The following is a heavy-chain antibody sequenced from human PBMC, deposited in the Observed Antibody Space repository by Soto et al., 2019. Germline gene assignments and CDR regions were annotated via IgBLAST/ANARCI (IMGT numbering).Heavy chain of an antibody. Sequence: QVQLVQSGAEVKKPGSSVKVSCKASGGTFSSYTISWVRQAPGQGLEWMGRIIPILGIANYAQKSQGRVTLTADKSTSTAYMELSSLRSEDTAVYYCARGNYGSGSYSYYYYYMDVWGKGTTVTVSS. CDR2: IIPILGIA. CDR3: ARGNYGSGSYSYYYYYMDV. V-gene: IGHV1-69*02. D-gene: IGHD3-10*01. J-gene: IGHJ6*03. CDR1: GGTFSSYT.